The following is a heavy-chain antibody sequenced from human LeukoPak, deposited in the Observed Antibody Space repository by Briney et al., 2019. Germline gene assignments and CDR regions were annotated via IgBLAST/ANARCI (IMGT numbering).Heavy chain of an antibody. J-gene: IGHJ4*02. V-gene: IGHV3-66*01. Sequence: PGGSLRLSCAASGFTVSSNYMSWVRQAPGKGLEWVSVIYSGGSTYYADSVKGRFTISRDNAKNSLYLQMNSLRAEDTAVYYCARGLWFGELGFDYWGQGTLVTVSS. CDR2: IYSGGST. CDR1: GFTVSSNY. CDR3: ARGLWFGELGFDY. D-gene: IGHD3-10*01.